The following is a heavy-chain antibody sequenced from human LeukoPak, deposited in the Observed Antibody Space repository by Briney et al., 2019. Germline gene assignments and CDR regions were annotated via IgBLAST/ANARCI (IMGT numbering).Heavy chain of an antibody. D-gene: IGHD3-16*01. CDR1: GFTFSSYA. J-gene: IGHJ1*01. V-gene: IGHV3-23*01. CDR3: SSQLVWGSEAPRPVLH. Sequence: EGSLILSCAASGFTFSSYALIWVRQAPGKGLEWVSAISGSSGSTYYADSVKGRFTISRDNFKNTQYLELNRLRAENTADSYVSSQLVWGSEAPRPVLHWGESPLDPVSS. CDR2: ISGSSGST.